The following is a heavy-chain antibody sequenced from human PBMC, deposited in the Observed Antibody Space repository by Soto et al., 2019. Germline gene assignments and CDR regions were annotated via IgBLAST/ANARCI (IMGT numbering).Heavy chain of an antibody. V-gene: IGHV4-31*03. Sequence: QVQLQESGPGLVKPSQTLSLTCTVSGGSISSGGYYWSWIRQHPGKGLEWIGYIYYSGSTYYNPSLKSRVTISVDTSKNQFSLKLSSVTAADTAVHYCARAPTALYDFWSGYRSNWFDPWGQGTLVTVSS. D-gene: IGHD3-3*01. CDR2: IYYSGST. CDR3: ARAPTALYDFWSGYRSNWFDP. J-gene: IGHJ5*02. CDR1: GGSISSGGYY.